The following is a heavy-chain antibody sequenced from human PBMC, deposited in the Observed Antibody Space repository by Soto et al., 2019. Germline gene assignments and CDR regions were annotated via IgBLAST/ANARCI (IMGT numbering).Heavy chain of an antibody. D-gene: IGHD2-8*01. V-gene: IGHV4-39*01. CDR2: IHYSGST. CDR3: ARHEGNGNVWPLDY. J-gene: IGHJ4*02. Sequence: QVQLLESGPGLVKPSETLSLTCTVSGDSIGTTHSYWAWIRQSPGKGLEWIGNIHYSGSTYYMPSLRSRVTLSVDTSKNQFSRRLTYVTAEDTAVYYCARHEGNGNVWPLDYWGQGILVTVSS. CDR1: GDSIGTTHSY.